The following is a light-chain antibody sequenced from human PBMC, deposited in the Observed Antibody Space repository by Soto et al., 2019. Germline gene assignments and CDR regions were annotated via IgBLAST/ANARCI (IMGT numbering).Light chain of an antibody. CDR1: NSDVGSYNL. CDR2: ADT. J-gene: IGLJ3*02. V-gene: IGLV2-23*01. Sequence: QSALTQPASVSGSPGQSITISCTGSNSDVGSYNLVSWYQHHPGQAPKLMIQADTQWPSGVSSRFSGSKSANTASLTISGLQAEDEADYYCCSYAGNSVWLFGGGTKLTVL. CDR3: CSYAGNSVWL.